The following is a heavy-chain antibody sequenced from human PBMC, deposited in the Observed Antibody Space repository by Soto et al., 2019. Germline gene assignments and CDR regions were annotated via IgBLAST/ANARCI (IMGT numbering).Heavy chain of an antibody. CDR2: IYYSGST. D-gene: IGHD2-15*01. J-gene: IGHJ4*02. CDR3: ARVICSGGSCYLDY. V-gene: IGHV4-31*03. Sequence: QVQLQESGPGLVKPSQNLSLTCTVSGGSISSGGYYWSWIRQHPGKGLEWIGYIYYSGSTYYHPSLKSRVTIPVDTSKNQFSLKLSSVTAADTALYYCARVICSGGSCYLDYWRQGTLVTVSS. CDR1: GGSISSGGYY.